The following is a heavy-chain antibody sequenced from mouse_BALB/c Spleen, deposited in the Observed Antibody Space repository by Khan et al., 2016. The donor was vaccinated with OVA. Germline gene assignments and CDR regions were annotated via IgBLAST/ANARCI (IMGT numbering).Heavy chain of an antibody. Sequence: EVQLQQSGAELVRPGALVNLSCKASGFTIKDYYMHWVKQRPEQGLEWIGWIDPENGNTIYDPKFKCKASITSDTSSNTAYMQLSSLTSEDTAVXCCAGEGYYPRVANWGQETLVTVSA. J-gene: IGHJ3*01. CDR1: GFTIKDYY. D-gene: IGHD1-1*01. CDR2: IDPENGNT. V-gene: IGHV14-1*02. CDR3: AGEGYYPRVAN.